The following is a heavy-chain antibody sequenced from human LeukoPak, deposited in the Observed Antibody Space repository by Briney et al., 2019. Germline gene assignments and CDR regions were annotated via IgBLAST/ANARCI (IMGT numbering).Heavy chain of an antibody. J-gene: IGHJ4*02. Sequence: GGSLRLSCAASGFTFSSYSMNWVRQAPGKGLEWVSSISSSSSYIYYADSVKGRFTISRDNSKNTLYLQMNSLRAEDTAVYYCAKTYSSGYFDYWGQGTLVTVSS. CDR2: ISSSSSYI. CDR3: AKTYSSGYFDY. CDR1: GFTFSSYS. D-gene: IGHD3-22*01. V-gene: IGHV3-21*04.